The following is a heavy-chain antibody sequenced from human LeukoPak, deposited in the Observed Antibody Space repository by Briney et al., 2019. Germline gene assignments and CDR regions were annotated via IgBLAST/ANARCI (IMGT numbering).Heavy chain of an antibody. CDR2: ISSSSSYI. CDR3: ARATWLLDAFDI. D-gene: IGHD2-15*01. Sequence: GGSLRLSCAASGFTFSSYSMNWVRQAPGKGLEWVSSISSSSSYIYYADSVKSRFTISRDNAKNSLYLQMNSLRAEDTAVYYCARATWLLDAFDIWGQGTMVTVSS. V-gene: IGHV3-21*01. J-gene: IGHJ3*02. CDR1: GFTFSSYS.